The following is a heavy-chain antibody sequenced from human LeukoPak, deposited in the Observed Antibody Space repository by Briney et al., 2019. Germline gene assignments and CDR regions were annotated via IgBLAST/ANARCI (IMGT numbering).Heavy chain of an antibody. V-gene: IGHV1-18*01. CDR2: ISAYNGNT. J-gene: IGHJ6*01. D-gene: IGHD6-19*01. CDR1: GYTFTSYG. Sequence: ASVKVSCKASGYTFTSYGISWVRQAPGQGLEWMGWISAYNGNTNYAQKLQGRVTMTTDTSTSTAYMELRSLRSDDTAVYYCARDLDIGAVAGWRLYYYLGIVVWGQETTVSVSS. CDR3: ARDLDIGAVAGWRLYYYLGIVV.